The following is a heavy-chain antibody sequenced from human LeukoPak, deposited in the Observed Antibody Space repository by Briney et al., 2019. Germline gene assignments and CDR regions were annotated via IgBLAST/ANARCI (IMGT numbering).Heavy chain of an antibody. V-gene: IGHV3-48*01. J-gene: IGHJ4*02. CDR3: AKDWGAMAHFDY. CDR2: ISSSGSTI. D-gene: IGHD3-16*01. CDR1: GFTFSGYS. Sequence: PGGSLRLSCAASGFTFSGYSMNWVRQAPGKGLEWVSYISSSGSTIYYADSVKGRFTISRDNSKNTLDLQMNSLRAEDTAVYYCAKDWGAMAHFDYWGQGTLVTVSS.